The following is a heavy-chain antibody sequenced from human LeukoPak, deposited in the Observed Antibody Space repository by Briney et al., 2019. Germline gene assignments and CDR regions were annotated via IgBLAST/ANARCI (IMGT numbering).Heavy chain of an antibody. J-gene: IGHJ6*02. Sequence: SETLSLTCTVSGGSISSGDHYWTWNRQPTGKGLEWIGHIYYSGSTNYKPSLKSRVTISINTSKNHFSLKLSSVTAADTAVYYCARDSVIDYGDYGGSAYGMDVWGQGTTVTVSS. CDR1: GGSISSGDHY. D-gene: IGHD4-17*01. CDR2: IYYSGST. V-gene: IGHV4-30-4*01. CDR3: ARDSVIDYGDYGGSAYGMDV.